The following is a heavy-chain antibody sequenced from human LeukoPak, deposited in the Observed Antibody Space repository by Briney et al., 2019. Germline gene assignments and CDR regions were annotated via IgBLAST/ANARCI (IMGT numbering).Heavy chain of an antibody. V-gene: IGHV4-30-4*01. CDR2: IYYSGST. CDR3: ARDPVYCGGDCYSSRLNG. CDR1: GGSISSGDYY. D-gene: IGHD2-21*02. J-gene: IGHJ4*02. Sequence: PSETLSLTCTVSGGSISSGDYYWSWIRQPPGKGLEWIGYIYYSGSTYYNPSLKSRVTISVDTSKNQFSLKLSSVTAADTAVYYCARDPVYCGGDCYSSRLNGWGQGTLVTVSS.